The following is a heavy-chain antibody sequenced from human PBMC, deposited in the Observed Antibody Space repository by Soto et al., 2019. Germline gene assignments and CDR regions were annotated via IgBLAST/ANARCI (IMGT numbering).Heavy chain of an antibody. Sequence: QVYLVESGGGVVQPGRSLRLSCAASGLTFSNNAMHWVRQAPGKGLEWVAFISYDGTNRCYPDSVKGRFTISRDNSKNTLYLQMNSLKTEDTAVYYCARESSSTVTTGGGGSAKDYWGQGTLVTVSS. J-gene: IGHJ4*02. CDR2: ISYDGTNR. CDR3: ARESSSTVTTGGGGSAKDY. V-gene: IGHV3-30-3*01. D-gene: IGHD4-17*01. CDR1: GLTFSNNA.